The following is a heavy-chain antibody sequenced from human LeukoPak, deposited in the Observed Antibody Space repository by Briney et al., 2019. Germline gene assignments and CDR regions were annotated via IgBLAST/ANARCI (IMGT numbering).Heavy chain of an antibody. Sequence: SETLFLTCAVYGGSFSGYYWSWIRQPPGKGLEWIGEINHSGSTNYNPSLKSRVTISVDTSKNQFSLKLSSVTAADTAVYYCARATIFGVVIIRKYFDYWGQGTLVTVSS. D-gene: IGHD3-3*01. CDR2: INHSGST. J-gene: IGHJ4*02. CDR1: GGSFSGYY. V-gene: IGHV4-34*01. CDR3: ARATIFGVVIIRKYFDY.